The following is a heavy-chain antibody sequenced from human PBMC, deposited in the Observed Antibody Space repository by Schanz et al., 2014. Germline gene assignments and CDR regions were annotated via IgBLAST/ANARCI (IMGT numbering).Heavy chain of an antibody. Sequence: DVQLLDSGGGLVQPGGSLRLSCAASGFGFSSYSMNWVRQAPGKGLEWVSYISGSSRTIYYADSVKGRFTISRDNSKNTLYLQMNSLRAEDTAIYYCAKDAPYPFDLWGRGTLITVSS. V-gene: IGHV3-48*01. CDR1: GFGFSSYS. CDR2: ISGSSRTI. J-gene: IGHJ2*01. CDR3: AKDAPYPFDL.